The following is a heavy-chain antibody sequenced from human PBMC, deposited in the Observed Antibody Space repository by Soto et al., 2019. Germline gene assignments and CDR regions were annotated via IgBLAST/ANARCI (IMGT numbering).Heavy chain of an antibody. J-gene: IGHJ6*03. Sequence: QVQLVHSGAEVKKPGSSVKVSCKASGGTFSSYTISWVRQAPGQGLEWMGRIIPILGIANYAQKFQGRVTITADKSTSTAYMELSSLRSEDTAVYYCALGYCSGGSCYSYYYYMDVWGKGTTVTVSS. CDR2: IIPILGIA. CDR3: ALGYCSGGSCYSYYYYMDV. V-gene: IGHV1-69*02. D-gene: IGHD2-15*01. CDR1: GGTFSSYT.